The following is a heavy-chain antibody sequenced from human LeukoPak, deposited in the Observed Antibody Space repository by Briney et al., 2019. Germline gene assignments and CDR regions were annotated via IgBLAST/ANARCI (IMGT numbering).Heavy chain of an antibody. CDR2: INPNSGGT. J-gene: IGHJ4*02. CDR1: GYTFTGYY. CDR3: ARGTTVTTGGVYY. Sequence: ASVKVSCKASGYTFTGYYMHWVRQAPGQGLEWMGRINPNSGGTNYAQKFQGRVTMTRDTSISTAYMELSRLRSDDTAVYYCARGTTVTTGGVYYWGQGTLVTVSS. D-gene: IGHD4-17*01. V-gene: IGHV1-2*06.